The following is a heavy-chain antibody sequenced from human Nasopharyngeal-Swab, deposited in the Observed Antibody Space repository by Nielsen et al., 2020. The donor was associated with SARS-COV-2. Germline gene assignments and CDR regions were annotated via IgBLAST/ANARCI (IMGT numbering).Heavy chain of an antibody. CDR1: GFTFSSNA. CDR3: AKDADSSGWFRYYFDY. J-gene: IGHJ4*02. D-gene: IGHD6-19*01. CDR2: ISGSGGTT. Sequence: GGSLRLSCAASGFTFSSNAMSWVRQAPGKGLEWVSAISGSGGTTYYADSVKGRFTISRDNSKNTLYLQMNSLRAEDTAVYYCAKDADSSGWFRYYFDYWGQGTLVTVSS. V-gene: IGHV3-23*01.